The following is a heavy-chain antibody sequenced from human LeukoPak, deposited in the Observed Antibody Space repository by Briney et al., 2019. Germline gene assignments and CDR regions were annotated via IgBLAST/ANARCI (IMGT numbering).Heavy chain of an antibody. CDR2: ISGSGGST. CDR1: GFTFSSYA. CDR3: AKDPFHSSGSYWVYYFDY. D-gene: IGHD1-26*01. V-gene: IGHV3-23*01. Sequence: GGSLRLSCAASGFTFSSYAMSWVRQAPGKGLEWVSAISGSGGSTYYADSVKGRFTISRDNSKNTLYLQMNSLRAEDTAVYYCAKDPFHSSGSYWVYYFDYWGQGTLVTVSS. J-gene: IGHJ4*02.